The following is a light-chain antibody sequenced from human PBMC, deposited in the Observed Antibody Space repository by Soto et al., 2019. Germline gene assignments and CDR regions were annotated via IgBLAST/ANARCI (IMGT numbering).Light chain of an antibody. CDR2: KAS. V-gene: IGKV1-5*03. CDR3: QQYDSYPLT. Sequence: DIQMTQSPSTLSASVGDRVIITCRASQSISIWLAWYKQKPGKAPKLLIYKASSLKSGVPSRFRGSGSGTEFTLTISSLQPDDFATYYCQQYDSYPLTFGGGTKVELK. J-gene: IGKJ4*01. CDR1: QSISIW.